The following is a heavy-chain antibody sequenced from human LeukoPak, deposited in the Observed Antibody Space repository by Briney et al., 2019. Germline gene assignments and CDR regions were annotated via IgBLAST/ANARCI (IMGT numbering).Heavy chain of an antibody. J-gene: IGHJ5*02. Sequence: GGSLRLSCAASGFFVSSNYMNWVRQAPGKGLEWVSVIYSGGSTYYADSVKGRFTISRDSSKNTLSLQMNSLRAEDTAVYYCARPRVGATGWFDPWGQGTLVTVSS. CDR2: IYSGGST. D-gene: IGHD1-26*01. CDR3: ARPRVGATGWFDP. V-gene: IGHV3-66*04. CDR1: GFFVSSNY.